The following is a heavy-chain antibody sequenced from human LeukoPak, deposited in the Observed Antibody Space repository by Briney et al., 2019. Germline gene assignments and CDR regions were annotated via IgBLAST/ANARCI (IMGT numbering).Heavy chain of an antibody. V-gene: IGHV4-38-2*02. Sequence: SETLSLTCTVSGYSISSGYYWGWIRQPPGKGLEWIGSIYHSGSTYYNPSLKSRVTISVDTSKNQFSLKLSSVTAADTAVYYCARVRDGSGSYYKTHTYYYVDVWGKGTTVTVSS. D-gene: IGHD3-10*01. CDR1: GYSISSGYY. CDR3: ARVRDGSGSYYKTHTYYYVDV. CDR2: IYHSGST. J-gene: IGHJ6*03.